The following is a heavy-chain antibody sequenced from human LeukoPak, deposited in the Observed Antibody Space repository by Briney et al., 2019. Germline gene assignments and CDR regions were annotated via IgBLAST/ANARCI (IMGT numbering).Heavy chain of an antibody. CDR3: ASIVGAIHFDY. J-gene: IGHJ4*02. Sequence: SQTLSLTCTVSGGSISSGSYYWSWIRQPAGKGLEWIGRIYTSGSTDYNSSLKSRVTISVDTSKNRFSLKLRSVTAADTAVYYCASIVGAIHFDYWGQGTLVTVSS. V-gene: IGHV4-61*02. D-gene: IGHD1-26*01. CDR2: IYTSGST. CDR1: GGSISSGSYY.